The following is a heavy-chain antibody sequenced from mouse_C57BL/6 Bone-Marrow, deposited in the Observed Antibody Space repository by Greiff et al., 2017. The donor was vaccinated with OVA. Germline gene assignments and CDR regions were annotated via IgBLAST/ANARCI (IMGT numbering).Heavy chain of an antibody. V-gene: IGHV5-4*01. CDR1: GFTFSSYA. Sequence: EVQGVESGGGLVKPGGSLKLSCAASGFTFSSYAMSWVRQTPEKRLEWVATISDGGSYTYYPDNVKGRFTISRDNAKNNLYLQMSHLKSEDTAMYYCARAAAYYTDYWGQGTSVTVSS. CDR2: ISDGGSYT. J-gene: IGHJ4*01. D-gene: IGHD2-12*01. CDR3: ARAAAYYTDY.